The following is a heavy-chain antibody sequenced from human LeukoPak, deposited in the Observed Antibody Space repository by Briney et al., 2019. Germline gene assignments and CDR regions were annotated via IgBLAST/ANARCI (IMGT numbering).Heavy chain of an antibody. CDR2: IRYDASNK. CDR3: AKDFSSSSLGSWDFDL. CDR1: GFTFSDYG. V-gene: IGHV3-30*02. Sequence: PGGSLRLSCAASGFTFSDYGMHWVRQAPGKGLEWVAFIRYDASNKYYGDSVKGRFTVSRDNVKNTLYLQMNSLRTEDTAVYYCAKDFSSSSLGSWDFDLWGRGALVTVYS. J-gene: IGHJ2*01. D-gene: IGHD6-13*01.